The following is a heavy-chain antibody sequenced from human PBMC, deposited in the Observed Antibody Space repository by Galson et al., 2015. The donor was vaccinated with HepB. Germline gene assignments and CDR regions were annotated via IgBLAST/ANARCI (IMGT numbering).Heavy chain of an antibody. Sequence: SVKVSCKASGGTFSSYAISWVRQAPGQGLEWMGRIIPILGIANYAQKFQGRVTITADKSTSTAYMELSSLRSEDTAVYYCARSQGGTRNTYYYDSSGYWVYWGQGTLVTVSS. CDR1: GGTFSSYA. J-gene: IGHJ4*02. V-gene: IGHV1-69*04. CDR2: IIPILGIA. CDR3: ARSQGGTRNTYYYDSSGYWVY. D-gene: IGHD3-22*01.